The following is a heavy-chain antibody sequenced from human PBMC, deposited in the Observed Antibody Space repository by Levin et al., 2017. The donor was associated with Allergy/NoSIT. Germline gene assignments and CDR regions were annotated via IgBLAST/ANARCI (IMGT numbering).Heavy chain of an antibody. V-gene: IGHV3-30*03. J-gene: IGHJ4*02. CDR2: ISYDGSNK. CDR1: GFTFSSYG. D-gene: IGHD4-17*01. CDR3: AIWGWLNDYGDYEEADY. Sequence: GGSLRLSCAASGFTFSSYGMHWVRQAPGKGLEWVAVISYDGSNKYYADSVKGRFTISRDNSKNTLYLQMNSLRAEDTAVYYCAIWGWLNDYGDYEEADYWGQGTLVTVSS.